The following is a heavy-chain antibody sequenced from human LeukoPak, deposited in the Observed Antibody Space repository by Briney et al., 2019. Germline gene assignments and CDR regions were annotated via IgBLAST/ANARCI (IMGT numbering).Heavy chain of an antibody. Sequence: GGSLRLSCAASGFTFSSYWMSWVRQAPGKGLEWVANIKQGGSEKHYVDSVKGRLTISRDNAKNSLYLQMNSLRAEDTAVYYCARSPGYYFDYWGQGTLVTVSS. CDR3: ARSPGYYFDY. V-gene: IGHV3-7*01. CDR1: GFTFSSYW. CDR2: IKQGGSEK. D-gene: IGHD3-10*01. J-gene: IGHJ4*02.